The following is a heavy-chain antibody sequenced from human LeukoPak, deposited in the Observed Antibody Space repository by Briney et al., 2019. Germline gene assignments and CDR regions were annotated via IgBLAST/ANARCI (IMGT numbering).Heavy chain of an antibody. V-gene: IGHV3-30*04. CDR3: ARGLDNYGSGSSD. CDR2: ISKDGGA. D-gene: IGHD3-10*01. Sequence: GGSLRLSCAAARFMFSDYSMHWVRQAPGKGLEWLAVISKDGGAYYADSVKGRITISRDNDQKTLYLEMNRLRPEDTAVYYCARGLDNYGSGSSDWGQGTLVTVSS. CDR1: RFMFSDYS. J-gene: IGHJ4*02.